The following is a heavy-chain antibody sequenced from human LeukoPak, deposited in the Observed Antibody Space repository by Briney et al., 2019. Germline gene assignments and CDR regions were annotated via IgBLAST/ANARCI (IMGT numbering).Heavy chain of an antibody. V-gene: IGHV3-64*01. D-gene: IGHD1-26*01. Sequence: GGSLRLSCTASGFPFSRFTIHWVRQAPGKGLECVAAIISNGGRTFYANSVTGRFTVSRDNSKNTLYLQMVSLRLEDMGVYCCARVKAGATVSDYYYYYMDLWGKGTTVAVSS. CDR3: ARVKAGATVSDYYYYYMDL. J-gene: IGHJ6*03. CDR2: IISNGGRT. CDR1: GFPFSRFT.